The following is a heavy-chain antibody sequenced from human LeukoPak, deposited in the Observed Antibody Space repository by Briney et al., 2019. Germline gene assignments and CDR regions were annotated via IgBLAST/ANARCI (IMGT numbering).Heavy chain of an antibody. V-gene: IGHV4-59*08. D-gene: IGHD3-22*01. CDR3: ARGITMIVVGDYFDY. CDR1: GGSISSYY. J-gene: IGHJ4*02. CDR2: IYYSGST. Sequence: SETLSLTCTVSGGSISSYYWSWIRQPPGKGLEWIGYIYYSGSTNYNPSLKSRVTISVDTSKNQFSLKLSSVTAADTAVYYCARGITMIVVGDYFDYWGQGTLVTVSS.